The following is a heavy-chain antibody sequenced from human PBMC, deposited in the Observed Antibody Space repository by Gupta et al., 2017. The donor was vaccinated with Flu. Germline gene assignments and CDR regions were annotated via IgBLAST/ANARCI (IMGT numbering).Heavy chain of an antibody. D-gene: IGHD5-12*01. V-gene: IGHV3-48*03. CDR2: ISSSGSTI. J-gene: IGHJ6*02. CDR1: GFTFSSYE. CDR3: ARAVKVVATISNYYYYGMDV. Sequence: EVQLVESGGGLVQPGGSLRLSCAASGFTFSSYEMNWVRQAPGKGLEWVSYISSSGSTIYYADSVKGRFTISRDNAKNSLYLQMNSLRAEDTAVYYCARAVKVVATISNYYYYGMDVWGQGTTVTVSS.